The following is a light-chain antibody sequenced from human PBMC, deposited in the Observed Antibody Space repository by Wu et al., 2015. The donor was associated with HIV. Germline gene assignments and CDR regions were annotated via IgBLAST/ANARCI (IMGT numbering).Light chain of an antibody. CDR3: QQYGSSPRT. CDR1: QSVSSSY. V-gene: IGKV3-20*01. CDR2: GAS. Sequence: EIVMTQSPATLSVSPGERATLSCRASQSVSSSYLAWYQQKPGQAPRLLIYGASSRATGIPDRFSGSGSGTDFTLTISRLEPEDFAVYYCQQYGSSPRTFGQGTQAGDQT. J-gene: IGKJ2*01.